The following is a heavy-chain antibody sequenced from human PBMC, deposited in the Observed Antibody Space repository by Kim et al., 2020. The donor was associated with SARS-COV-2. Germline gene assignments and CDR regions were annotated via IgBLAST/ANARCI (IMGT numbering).Heavy chain of an antibody. J-gene: IGHJ2*01. CDR1: GGSIISSSYY. Sequence: SETLSLTCTVSGGSIISSSYYWGWIRQPPGKGLEWIGSSYHGGNTYYNPSLKSRVTISVDTSKNQFSLNLRSVTAADTAGYFGARDTSSGYGNWYFDLWG. CDR3: ARDTSSGYGNWYFDL. V-gene: IGHV4-39*07. D-gene: IGHD6-13*01. CDR2: SYHGGNT.